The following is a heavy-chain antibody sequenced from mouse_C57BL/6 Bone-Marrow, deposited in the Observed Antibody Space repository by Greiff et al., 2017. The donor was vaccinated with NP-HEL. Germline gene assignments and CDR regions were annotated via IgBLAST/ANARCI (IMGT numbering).Heavy chain of an antibody. Sequence: VRVKQSGPELVKPGASVKISCKASGYTFTDYYMNWVKQSHGKSLEWIGDINPNNGGTSYNQKFKGKATLTVDKSSSTAYMELRSLTSEDSAVYYCAREGSHFDYWGQGTTLTVSS. V-gene: IGHV1-26*01. CDR1: GYTFTDYY. J-gene: IGHJ2*01. CDR2: INPNNGGT. CDR3: AREGSHFDY.